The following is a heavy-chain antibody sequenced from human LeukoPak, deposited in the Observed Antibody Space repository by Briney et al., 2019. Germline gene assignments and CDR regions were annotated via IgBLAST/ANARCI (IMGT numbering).Heavy chain of an antibody. Sequence: GGSLRLSCAVSGFTFSSYAMTWVRQAPGEGLEWVSSTDGRGDTTFYAGSVKGRFTISRDNSKNTLYLQMNSLRAEDTAVYYCARDLVLGSSSPDYWGQGTLVTVSS. CDR3: ARDLVLGSSSPDY. V-gene: IGHV3-23*01. CDR2: TDGRGDTT. D-gene: IGHD6-6*01. J-gene: IGHJ4*02. CDR1: GFTFSSYA.